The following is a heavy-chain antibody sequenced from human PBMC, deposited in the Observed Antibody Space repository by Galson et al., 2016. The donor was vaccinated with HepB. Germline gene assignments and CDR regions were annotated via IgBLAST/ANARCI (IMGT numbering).Heavy chain of an antibody. CDR1: DFSFRSYA. CDR2: ITGGAGTT. V-gene: IGHV3-23*01. Sequence: SLRLSCAASDFSFRSYAMAWVRQAPGKGLEWVSTITGGAGTTFYADSVKGRFSISRDNSKNTLHHQITGLRAEDTAVYYCARDAGGVMGSYYFDYWGQGTLVTVSS. CDR3: ARDAGGVMGSYYFDY. D-gene: IGHD3-16*01. J-gene: IGHJ4*02.